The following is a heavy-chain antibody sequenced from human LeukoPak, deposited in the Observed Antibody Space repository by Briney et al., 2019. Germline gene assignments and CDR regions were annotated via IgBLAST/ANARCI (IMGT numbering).Heavy chain of an antibody. CDR1: GFTFSSYS. J-gene: IGHJ4*02. CDR3: AREGYGDYHFDY. CDR2: ISGTSSYI. V-gene: IGHV3-21*01. Sequence: GGSLRLSCAASGFTFSSYSMNWVRQAPGKGLEWVSSISGTSSYIYYADSLKGRFTISRDNAKNSLYLQMNSLRAEDTAVYYCAREGYGDYHFDYWGPGSLVTVSS. D-gene: IGHD4-17*01.